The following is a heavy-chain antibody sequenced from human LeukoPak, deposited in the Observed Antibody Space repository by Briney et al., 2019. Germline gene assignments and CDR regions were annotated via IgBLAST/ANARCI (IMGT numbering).Heavy chain of an antibody. J-gene: IGHJ3*02. V-gene: IGHV4-39*01. CDR1: GGSISSSSYY. Sequence: SETLSLTCTGSGGSISSSSYYWGWIRQPPGKGLEWIGSIYYSGSTYYNPSLKRRVTISVDTSKNQFSLKLSSVTAADTAVYYCARRSHKDRRAAFDIWGQGTMVTVSS. CDR3: ARRSHKDRRAAFDI. D-gene: IGHD1-14*01. CDR2: IYYSGST.